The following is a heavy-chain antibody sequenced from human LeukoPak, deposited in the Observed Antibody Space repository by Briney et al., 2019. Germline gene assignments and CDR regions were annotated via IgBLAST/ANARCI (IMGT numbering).Heavy chain of an antibody. CDR2: ISGSGGST. J-gene: IGHJ6*02. CDR3: AKGRLRFLEWPQNYYGMDV. D-gene: IGHD3-3*01. V-gene: IGHV3-23*01. Sequence: PGGSLRLSCAASGFTFSSYAMSWVRQAPGKGLEWVSAISGSGGSTYYADSVKGRFTISRDNSKNTLYLQMNSLRAEDTAVYYCAKGRLRFLEWPQNYYGMDVWGQGTTVTVSS. CDR1: GFTFSSYA.